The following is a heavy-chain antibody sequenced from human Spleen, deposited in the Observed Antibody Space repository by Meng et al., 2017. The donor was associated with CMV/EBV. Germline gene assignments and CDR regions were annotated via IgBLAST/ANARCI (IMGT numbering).Heavy chain of an antibody. CDR3: AKMPFKGSGPYY. J-gene: IGHJ4*02. CDR1: GFTFTFYA. Sequence: GGSLRLSCATSGFTFTFYALHWVRQSPGKGLEWVAFIRFDGSDDSYAGSVKGRFTISRHNSNNTLYLQMDSLRTEDTAMYYCAKMPFKGSGPYYWGQGTLVTVSS. V-gene: IGHV3-30*02. CDR2: IRFDGSDD. D-gene: IGHD3-10*01.